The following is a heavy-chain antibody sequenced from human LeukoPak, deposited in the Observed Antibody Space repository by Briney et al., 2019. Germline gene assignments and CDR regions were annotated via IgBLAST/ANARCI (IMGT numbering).Heavy chain of an antibody. CDR1: GGSFSGYY. V-gene: IGHV4-34*01. CDR2: INHSGST. CDR3: ARGLLASSSWYYFDY. J-gene: IGHJ4*02. D-gene: IGHD6-13*01. Sequence: SETLSLTCAVYGGSFSGYYWSWIRQSPGKGLEWIGEINHSGSTNYNPSLKSRVTMSTDTSKNQFYLKLSSVTAADTAVYYCARGLLASSSWYYFDYWGQGTLVTVSS.